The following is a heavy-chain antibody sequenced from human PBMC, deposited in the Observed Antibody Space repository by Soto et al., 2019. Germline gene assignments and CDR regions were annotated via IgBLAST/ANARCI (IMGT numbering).Heavy chain of an antibody. CDR3: ARASPVVTDV. D-gene: IGHD5-18*01. CDR1: GGSISSGDYY. Sequence: QVQLQESGPGLVKPSQTLSLTCTVSGGSISSGDYYWSWIRQPPGKGLEWNRYIYSSWSTYYNPSLKSRVTIAVDTSKNQFSLRLRSVTAAHTAVYYCARASPVVTDVWGQGTTVTVSS. CDR2: IYSSWST. V-gene: IGHV4-30-4*01. J-gene: IGHJ6*02.